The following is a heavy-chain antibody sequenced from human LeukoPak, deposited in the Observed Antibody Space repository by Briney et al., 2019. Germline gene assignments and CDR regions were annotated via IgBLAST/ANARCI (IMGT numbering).Heavy chain of an antibody. CDR1: GFTFSSYG. V-gene: IGHV3-33*06. J-gene: IGHJ4*02. Sequence: GGSLRLSCAASGFTFSSYGMHWVRQAPGKGLEWVAVIWYDGSNKYYADSVKGRFTISRDSSKNTLYLQMNSLRAEDTAVYYCAKDRHNYVSGSPIDYWGQGTLVTVSS. D-gene: IGHD2-15*01. CDR2: IWYDGSNK. CDR3: AKDRHNYVSGSPIDY.